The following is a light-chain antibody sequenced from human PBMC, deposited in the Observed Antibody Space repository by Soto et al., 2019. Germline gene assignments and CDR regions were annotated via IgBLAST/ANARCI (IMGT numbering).Light chain of an antibody. CDR1: QSVSSNF. Sequence: EIVLTQSPDTLSLSPGERATLSCRANQSVSSNFLAWYQQKPGQAPRLLISGASNRATGIPDRFSGSGSGTDFTLTISRLEPEDFAVYYCQQYDSSPITFGQGTRLEI. V-gene: IGKV3-20*01. J-gene: IGKJ5*01. CDR2: GAS. CDR3: QQYDSSPIT.